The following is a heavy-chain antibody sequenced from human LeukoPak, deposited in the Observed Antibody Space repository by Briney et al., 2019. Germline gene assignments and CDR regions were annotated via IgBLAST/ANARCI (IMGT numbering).Heavy chain of an antibody. J-gene: IGHJ4*02. D-gene: IGHD6-19*01. V-gene: IGHV3-21*01. CDR3: ARDWGDPGIAVLGDY. CDR2: ISSSSSYI. CDR1: GFTFSSYS. Sequence: PGGSLRLSCAASGFTFSSYSMNWVRQAPGKGLEWVSSISSSSSYIYYAESVKGRFTISRDNAKNSLYLQMNSLRAEDTAVYYCARDWGDPGIAVLGDYWGQGTLVTVSS.